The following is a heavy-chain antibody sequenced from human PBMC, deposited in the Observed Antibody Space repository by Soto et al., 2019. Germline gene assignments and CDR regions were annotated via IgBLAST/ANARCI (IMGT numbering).Heavy chain of an antibody. Sequence: LSLTCTVSGGSISSYYWSWIRQPPGEGLEWIGYIYYSGSTNYNPSLKSRVTISVDTSKNQFSLKLSSVTAADTAVYYCARASSGDYFDYWGKGTLVTVSS. J-gene: IGHJ4*02. D-gene: IGHD3-22*01. CDR1: GGSISSYY. CDR3: ARASSGDYFDY. CDR2: IYYSGST. V-gene: IGHV4-59*01.